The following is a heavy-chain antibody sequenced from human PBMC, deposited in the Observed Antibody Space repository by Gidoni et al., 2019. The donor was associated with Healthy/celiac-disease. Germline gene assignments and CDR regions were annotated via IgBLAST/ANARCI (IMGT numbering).Heavy chain of an antibody. V-gene: IGHV5-51*03. D-gene: IGHD6-19*01. CDR3: GGIAVAGTGSNAFDI. Sequence: EVQLVQSGAEVKKPGESLKISGKGSGYSCTSYWIGWVRQMPGKGLEWMGIIYPGDSDTRYSPSFQGQVTISADKSISTAYLQWSSLKASDTAMYYCGGIAVAGTGSNAFDIWGQGTMVTVSS. CDR1: GYSCTSYW. J-gene: IGHJ3*02. CDR2: IYPGDSDT.